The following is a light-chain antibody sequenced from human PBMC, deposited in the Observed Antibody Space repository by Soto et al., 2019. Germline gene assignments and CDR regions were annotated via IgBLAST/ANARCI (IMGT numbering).Light chain of an antibody. CDR2: GAS. J-gene: IGKJ2*01. V-gene: IGKV3-20*01. Sequence: EIVLTQSPGTLSLSPGERATLSCRASQSVSSNYLAWYQQKSGQAPRLLIYGASSRATGLPDRFSGSGSGKDFTLTISKLGAEGFAGYYWQQYGNSTDAFGQGTELEI. CDR1: QSVSSNY. CDR3: QQYGNSTDA.